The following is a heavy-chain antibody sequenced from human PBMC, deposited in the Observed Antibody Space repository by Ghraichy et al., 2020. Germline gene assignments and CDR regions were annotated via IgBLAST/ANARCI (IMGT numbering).Heavy chain of an antibody. CDR3: ARVPDRFLEWFGRNISNPFDI. Sequence: GSLRLSCEASGITFSSYAMNWVRQAPGKGLEWVSGISGAGGSTYYADSVKGRFTISRDNSKNTLYLQMNSLRAEDTAVYYCARVPDRFLEWFGRNISNPFDIWGQGTMVMVSS. J-gene: IGHJ3*02. V-gene: IGHV3-23*01. CDR2: ISGAGGST. CDR1: GITFSSYA. D-gene: IGHD3-3*01.